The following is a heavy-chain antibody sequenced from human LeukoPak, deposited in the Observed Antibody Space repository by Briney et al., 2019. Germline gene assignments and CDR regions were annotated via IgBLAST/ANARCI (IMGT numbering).Heavy chain of an antibody. J-gene: IGHJ4*02. Sequence: SQTLSLTCTVSGGSISSGGYYWSWIRQPPGKGLEWIGYIYHSGSTYYNPSVKSRVTISVDRSKNQFSLKLSSVTAADTAVYYCARDGDPIAVAGYFDYWGQGTLVTVSS. CDR1: GGSISSGGYY. CDR2: IYHSGST. D-gene: IGHD6-19*01. CDR3: ARDGDPIAVAGYFDY. V-gene: IGHV4-30-2*01.